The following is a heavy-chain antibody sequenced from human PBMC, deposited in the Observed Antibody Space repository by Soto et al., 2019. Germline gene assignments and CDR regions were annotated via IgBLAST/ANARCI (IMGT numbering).Heavy chain of an antibody. Sequence: SVKVCCKGSGSGFSNYFISWVGQAPGHGLEWLGRIIPIFNSTKYAQSFQGRVTITADKSTSTASLELSSLRSDDTAVYYCAREGRGKKAGYNGLVSLGYWGQGTLVTVSS. D-gene: IGHD2-2*02. V-gene: IGHV1-69*06. CDR1: GSGFSNYF. CDR3: AREGRGKKAGYNGLVSLGY. J-gene: IGHJ4*02. CDR2: IIPIFNST.